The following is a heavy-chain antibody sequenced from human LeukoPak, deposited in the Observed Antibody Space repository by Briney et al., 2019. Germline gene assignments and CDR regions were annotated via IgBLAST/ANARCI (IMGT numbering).Heavy chain of an antibody. V-gene: IGHV3-30-3*01. CDR3: AKVRNDFWSGYFY. Sequence: GGSLRLSCAASGFTFSSYAMHWVRQAPGKGLEWVAVISYDGSNKYYADSVKGRFTISRDNSKNTLYLQMNSLRAEDTAVYYCAKVRNDFWSGYFYWGQGTLVTVSS. D-gene: IGHD3-3*01. CDR1: GFTFSSYA. CDR2: ISYDGSNK. J-gene: IGHJ4*02.